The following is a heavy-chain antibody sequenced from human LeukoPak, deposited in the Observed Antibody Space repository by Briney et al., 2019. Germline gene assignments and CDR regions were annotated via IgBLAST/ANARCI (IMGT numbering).Heavy chain of an antibody. J-gene: IGHJ4*02. D-gene: IGHD3-10*01. CDR1: GFTFSSYG. CDR2: ISSSIIYI. Sequence: GGSLRLSCAASGFTFSSYGMSWVRQAPGKGLEWVSSISSSIIYIYYADSVKGRFTISRDNAKNSLYLQMNSLRAEDTAVYYCARAGGSSWPFDYWGQGTLVTVSS. CDR3: ARAGGSSWPFDY. V-gene: IGHV3-21*01.